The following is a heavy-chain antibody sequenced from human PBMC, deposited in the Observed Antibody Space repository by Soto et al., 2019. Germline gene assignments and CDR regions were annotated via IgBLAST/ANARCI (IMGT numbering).Heavy chain of an antibody. Sequence: ASVKVSCKASGGTFSSYAISWVRQAPGQGLEWMGGIIPIFGTANYAQKFQGRVTITADESTSTAYMELSSLRSEDTAVYYCSIEYSSSLQYYYYGMDVWGQGTTVTVSS. J-gene: IGHJ6*02. D-gene: IGHD6-6*01. CDR1: GGTFSSYA. V-gene: IGHV1-69*13. CDR3: SIEYSSSLQYYYYGMDV. CDR2: IIPIFGTA.